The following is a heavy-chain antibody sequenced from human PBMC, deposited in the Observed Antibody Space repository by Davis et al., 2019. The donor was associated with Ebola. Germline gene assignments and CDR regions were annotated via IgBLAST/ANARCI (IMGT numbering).Heavy chain of an antibody. V-gene: IGHV3-23*01. CDR1: GFTFSSFG. CDR3: AKSSVAGTSGMDV. CDR2: MSANGGVT. D-gene: IGHD6-19*01. J-gene: IGHJ6*02. Sequence: GESLKISCAASGFTFSSFGMSWVRQAPGKGLEWISAMSANGGVTHYADSVKGRFAISRDNSKNTLYLQMNSLRAEDTAVYYCAKSSVAGTSGMDVWGQGTTVTVSS.